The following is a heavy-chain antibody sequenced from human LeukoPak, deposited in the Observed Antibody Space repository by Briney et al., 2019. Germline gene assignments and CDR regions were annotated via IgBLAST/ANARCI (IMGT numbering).Heavy chain of an antibody. D-gene: IGHD6-6*01. J-gene: IGHJ5*02. CDR1: GFTFSSYA. CDR2: ISYDGSNK. CDR3: ARDYSSSSHNWFDP. Sequence: PGGSLRLSCAASGFTFSSYAMHWVRQAPGKGLEWVAVISYDGSNKYYADSVKGRFTISGDNSKNTLYLQMNSLRAEDTAVYYCARDYSSSSHNWFDPWGQGTLVTVSS. V-gene: IGHV3-30-3*01.